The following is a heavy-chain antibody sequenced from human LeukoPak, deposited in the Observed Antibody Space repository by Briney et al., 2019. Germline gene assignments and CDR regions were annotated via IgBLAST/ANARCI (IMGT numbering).Heavy chain of an antibody. CDR3: ARHRGGDYGLDAFDI. V-gene: IGHV5-10-1*01. CDR2: IDPSDSYT. J-gene: IGHJ3*02. CDR1: GYTFTSYW. Sequence: GESLKISCKGSGYTFTSYWIGWVRQMPGKGLEWMGRIDPSDSYTNYSPSFQGHVTISADKSISTAYLQWSSLKASHTAMYYCARHRGGDYGLDAFDIWGQGTMVTVSS. D-gene: IGHD4-17*01.